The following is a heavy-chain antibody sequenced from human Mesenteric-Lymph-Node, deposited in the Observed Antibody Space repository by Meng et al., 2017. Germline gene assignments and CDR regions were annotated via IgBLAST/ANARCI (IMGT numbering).Heavy chain of an antibody. CDR3: AKDLFYMGWVPTYFEC. CDR1: GFTFSGYW. J-gene: IGHJ4*02. CDR2: ISYDGSNK. V-gene: IGHV3-30*18. Sequence: GGSLRLSCGASGFTFSGYWMHWVRQAPGKGLEWVAVISYDGSNKYYADSVKGRFTISRDNSKNTLYLQMNSLRAEDTALYYCAKDLFYMGWVPTYFECWGQGTLVTVSS. D-gene: IGHD4/OR15-4a*01.